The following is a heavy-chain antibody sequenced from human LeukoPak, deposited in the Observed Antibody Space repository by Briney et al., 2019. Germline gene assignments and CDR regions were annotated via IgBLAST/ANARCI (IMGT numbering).Heavy chain of an antibody. Sequence: GRSLRLSCAASGFTFSSYGMHWVRQPPGKGLEWVAVIWYDGSNKYYADSVKGRFTISRDNSKNTLYLQMNSLRAEDTAVYYCARGYCSSTSCVWFDPWGQGTVVTVSS. CDR1: GFTFSSYG. V-gene: IGHV3-33*01. CDR2: IWYDGSNK. J-gene: IGHJ5*02. D-gene: IGHD2-2*01. CDR3: ARGYCSSTSCVWFDP.